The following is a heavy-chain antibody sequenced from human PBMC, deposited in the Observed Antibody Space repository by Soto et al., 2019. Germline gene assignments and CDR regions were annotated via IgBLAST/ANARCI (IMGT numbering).Heavy chain of an antibody. J-gene: IGHJ4*02. D-gene: IGHD3-22*01. CDR3: ARMFYSDPTFDY. V-gene: IGHV3-11*01. Sequence: QVQLVESGGGLVKPGGSLRLSCAASGFTFSDYYMSWIRQTPGKGLEWISSITSGVISVSYADSVKGRFTISRDNAQSSLYLQLYSLRADDTAVSYCARMFYSDPTFDYFGQGILVTVSS. CDR2: ITSGVISV. CDR1: GFTFSDYY.